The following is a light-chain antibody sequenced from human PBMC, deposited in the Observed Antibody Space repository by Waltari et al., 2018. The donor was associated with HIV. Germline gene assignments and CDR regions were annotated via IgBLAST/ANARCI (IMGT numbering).Light chain of an antibody. CDR1: SRDIGGYNY. CDR3: SSYTSGTTGV. CDR2: EVS. Sequence: QSALTQPASVSGSPGQSITISCTGTSRDIGGYNYVSWHQHHPGRAPKRIMFEVSHPPSGVSNRVAGSKSGNTASLIISGLLAEDDADYYCSSYTSGTTGVFGGGTKLTVL. V-gene: IGLV2-14*01. J-gene: IGLJ3*02.